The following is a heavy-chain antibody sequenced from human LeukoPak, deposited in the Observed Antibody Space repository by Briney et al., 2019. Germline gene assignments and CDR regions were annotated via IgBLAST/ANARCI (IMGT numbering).Heavy chain of an antibody. CDR1: GFTFSSHG. CDR3: AKSYSRGTTVATSDY. V-gene: IGHV3-30*18. J-gene: IGHJ4*02. Sequence: GGSLRLSCAASGFTFSSHGMHWVRQAPGKGLEWVAVISYDGSNKYYADSVKGRFTISRDNSKNTLYLQMNSLRAEDTAVYYCAKSYSRGTTVATSDYWGQGTLVTVSS. CDR2: ISYDGSNK. D-gene: IGHD4-23*01.